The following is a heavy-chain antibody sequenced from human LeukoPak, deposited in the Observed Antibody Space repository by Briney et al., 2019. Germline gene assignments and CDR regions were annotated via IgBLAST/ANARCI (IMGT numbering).Heavy chain of an antibody. CDR1: GFSFSTYG. Sequence: PGGSLRLACVASGFSFSTYGLHWVRQAPGKGLEWVAVISYNGDNKHYAESVKGRFTISRDNAKNSLYLQMNSLRAEDTAVYYCARDEERDIVVVPAAADYWGQGTLVTVSS. J-gene: IGHJ4*02. V-gene: IGHV3-30*03. CDR3: ARDEERDIVVVPAAADY. CDR2: ISYNGDNK. D-gene: IGHD2-2*01.